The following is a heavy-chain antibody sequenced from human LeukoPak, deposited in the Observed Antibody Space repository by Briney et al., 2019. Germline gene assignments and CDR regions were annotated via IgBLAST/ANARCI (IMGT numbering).Heavy chain of an antibody. CDR3: ARGKDIVVVPAAFDP. Sequence: SSSTIYYADSVKGRFTTSRDNAKNSLYLQMNSLRAEDTAVYYCARGKDIVVVPAAFDPWGQGTLVTVSS. CDR2: SSSTI. J-gene: IGHJ5*02. V-gene: IGHV3-48*01. D-gene: IGHD2-2*01.